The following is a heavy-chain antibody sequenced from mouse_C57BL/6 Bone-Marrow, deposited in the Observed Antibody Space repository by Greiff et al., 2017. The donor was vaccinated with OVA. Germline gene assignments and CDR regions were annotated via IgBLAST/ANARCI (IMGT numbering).Heavy chain of an antibody. CDR2: IYPRSGNT. D-gene: IGHD2-3*01. J-gene: IGHJ2*01. CDR3: AREGYDGSYYFDY. V-gene: IGHV1-81*01. CDR1: GYTFTSYG. Sequence: QVQLQQSGAELARPGASVKLSCKASGYTFTSYGISWVKQRTGQGLEWIGEIYPRSGNTYYNEKFKGKATLTADKSSSTAYMELRSLTSEASAVYFCAREGYDGSYYFDYWGQGTTLTVSS.